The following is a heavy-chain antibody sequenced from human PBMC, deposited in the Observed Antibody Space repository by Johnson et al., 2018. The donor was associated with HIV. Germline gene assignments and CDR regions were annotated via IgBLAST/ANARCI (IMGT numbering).Heavy chain of an antibody. J-gene: IGHJ3*02. CDR3: ARDSSNSFRFEMYAFDI. CDR2: IWYDGSNK. D-gene: IGHD6-6*01. CDR1: GFTFNSYG. Sequence: QVQLVESGGGVVQPGRSLRLSCAASGFTFNSYGMHWVRQAPGKGLEWVAVIWYDGSNKYYADSVKGRFTISRDNSKNTLYLQMNSLRPEDTAVYYCARDSSNSFRFEMYAFDIWGQGTMVTVSS. V-gene: IGHV3-30*19.